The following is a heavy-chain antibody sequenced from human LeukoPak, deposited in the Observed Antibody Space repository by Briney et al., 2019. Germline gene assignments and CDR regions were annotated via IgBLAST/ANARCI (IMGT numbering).Heavy chain of an antibody. CDR1: GYTLTSYY. V-gene: IGHV1-46*01. CDR2: INPSGGST. CDR3: ASVYKYGMDV. Sequence: SVKVSCRASGYTLTSYYLHWVRQAPGQGLEWIAIINPSGGSTSHAQKFQGRVTMTRDTSASTVYMELSSLRSEDTAVYYCASVYKYGMDVWGQGTTVTVSS. J-gene: IGHJ6*02.